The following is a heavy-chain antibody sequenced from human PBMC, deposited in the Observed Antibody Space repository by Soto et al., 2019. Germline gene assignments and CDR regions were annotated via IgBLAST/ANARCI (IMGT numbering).Heavy chain of an antibody. D-gene: IGHD3-3*01. CDR1: GFTFSSFG. J-gene: IGHJ6*02. V-gene: IGHV3-33*01. CDR2: IWYDGSKK. Sequence: QVQVVESGGGGVQPGRSLRLSCAASGFTFSSFGMHWVRQAPGKGLEWVSLIWYDGSKKSYGDSVKGRFTISRDNSRNTLYLQMNSLRADDTAVYYCARDASYYSLWSGYYPSRNGMDVWGQGTTFTVSS. CDR3: ARDASYYSLWSGYYPSRNGMDV.